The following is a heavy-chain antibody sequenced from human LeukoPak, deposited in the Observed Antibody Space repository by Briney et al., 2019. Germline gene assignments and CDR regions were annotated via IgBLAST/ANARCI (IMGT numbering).Heavy chain of an antibody. J-gene: IGHJ4*02. Sequence: GGSLRLSCAASGFTFSSYDMSWVRQAPGKGLEWVSAISGSGGSTYYADSVKGRFTISRDNAKNSLYQQMNSLRAEDTAVYYCARDMRPGSGSYYTFDYWGQGTLVTVSS. D-gene: IGHD3-10*01. CDR2: ISGSGGST. CDR1: GFTFSSYD. CDR3: ARDMRPGSGSYYTFDY. V-gene: IGHV3-23*01.